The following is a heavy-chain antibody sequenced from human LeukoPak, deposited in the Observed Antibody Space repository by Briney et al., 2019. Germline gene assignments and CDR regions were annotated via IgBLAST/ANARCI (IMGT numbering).Heavy chain of an antibody. CDR1: GVSISSYY. Sequence: SGTLSLTCTVSGVSISSYYWTWIRQPPGKGLEWIGYIHDGGSTNYNPALKRPISISTDASKNQFSLKLSSVTAADTAVYYCAGYFPPQGLANYDILAGYYLGAMDVWGQGTTVTVSS. V-gene: IGHV4-59*01. CDR2: IHDGGST. CDR3: AGYFPPQGLANYDILAGYYLGAMDV. J-gene: IGHJ6*02. D-gene: IGHD3-9*01.